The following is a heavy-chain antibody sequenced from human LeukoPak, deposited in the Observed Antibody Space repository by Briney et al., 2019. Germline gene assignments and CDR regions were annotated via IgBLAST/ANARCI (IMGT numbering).Heavy chain of an antibody. J-gene: IGHJ4*02. CDR1: GFTFSSYV. D-gene: IGHD5-24*01. CDR3: ARNFRDGYNNSFDY. CDR2: ISYDGSKK. V-gene: IGHV3-30*04. Sequence: PGGSLRLSCAASGFTFSSYVMHWVRQAPGKGLEWVTIISYDGSKKYYADYVKGRFTISRDNSKNTLYLQMNSLRAEDTAVYYCARNFRDGYNNSFDYWGQGTLVTVSS.